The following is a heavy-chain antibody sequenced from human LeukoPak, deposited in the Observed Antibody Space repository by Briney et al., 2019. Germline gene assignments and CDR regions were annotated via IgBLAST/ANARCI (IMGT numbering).Heavy chain of an antibody. CDR2: IYYSGST. CDR3: ARAKGNWNDLIYYYYYMDV. V-gene: IGHV4-39*07. J-gene: IGHJ6*03. Sequence: SETLSLTCTVSGGSISSSSYYWGWIRQPPGKGLEWSGSIYYSGSTYYNPSLKSRVTISVDTSKNQFSLKLSSVTAADTAVYYCARAKGNWNDLIYYYYYMDVWGKGTTVTVSS. CDR1: GGSISSSSYY. D-gene: IGHD1-20*01.